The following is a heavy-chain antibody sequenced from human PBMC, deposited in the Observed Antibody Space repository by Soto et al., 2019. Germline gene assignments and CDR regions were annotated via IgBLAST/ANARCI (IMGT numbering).Heavy chain of an antibody. CDR3: ANSGYSYGYVGINFDY. CDR2: ISGSGGST. V-gene: IGHV3-23*01. J-gene: IGHJ4*02. Sequence: PGGSLRLSCAASGFTFSSYAMSWVRQAPGKGLEWVSAISGSGGSTYYADSVKGRFTISRDNSGNTLYLQMNSLRAEDTAVYYCANSGYSYGYVGINFDYWGQGTLVTVSS. D-gene: IGHD5-18*01. CDR1: GFTFSSYA.